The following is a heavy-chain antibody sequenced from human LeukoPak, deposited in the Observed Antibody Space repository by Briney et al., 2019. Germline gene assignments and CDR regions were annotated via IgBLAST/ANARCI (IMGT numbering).Heavy chain of an antibody. CDR2: KRYDGSNK. J-gene: IGHJ4*02. Sequence: GGSLRLSCAASGFTFSSYGMHWVRQAPGKGLEWVAFKRYDGSNKYYADSVKGRFTISRDNSKNTLYLQMNSLRAEDTAVYYCARGFLGYGGTRSLDYWGQGTLVTVSS. CDR3: ARGFLGYGGTRSLDY. D-gene: IGHD4-23*01. V-gene: IGHV3-30*02. CDR1: GFTFSSYG.